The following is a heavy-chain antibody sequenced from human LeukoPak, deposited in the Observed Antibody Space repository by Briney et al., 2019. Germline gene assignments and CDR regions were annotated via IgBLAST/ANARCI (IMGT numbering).Heavy chain of an antibody. V-gene: IGHV3-23*01. CDR2: ISGSGSST. Sequence: PGGSLRQSFAASGFTFIDYAISCVRQAPGKGLEWVSVISGSGSSTYYADSVKGRFTISRDDSKNTLYLQMNSLRAEDTAVYFCAKDLASYGPFDFWGQGTLVTVSS. CDR1: GFTFIDYA. D-gene: IGHD5-18*01. J-gene: IGHJ4*03. CDR3: AKDLASYGPFDF.